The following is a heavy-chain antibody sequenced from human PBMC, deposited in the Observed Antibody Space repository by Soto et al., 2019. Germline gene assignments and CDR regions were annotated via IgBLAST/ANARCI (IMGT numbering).Heavy chain of an antibody. Sequence: QVQLVESGGGVVQPGRSLRLSCAASGFTFSSYAMHWVRQAPGKGLEWVAVISYDGSNKYYADSVKGRFTISRDNSKNTLYLQMNSLRAEDTAVYYCARDRTKWLAHDAFDIWGQGTMVTVSS. D-gene: IGHD3-22*01. CDR1: GFTFSSYA. CDR2: ISYDGSNK. V-gene: IGHV3-30-3*01. CDR3: ARDRTKWLAHDAFDI. J-gene: IGHJ3*02.